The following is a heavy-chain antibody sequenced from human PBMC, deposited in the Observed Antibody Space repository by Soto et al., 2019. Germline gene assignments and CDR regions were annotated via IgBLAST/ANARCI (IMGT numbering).Heavy chain of an antibody. J-gene: IGHJ4*02. CDR2: IYYSGST. CDR3: ARDRPGYCSGCSCYRAREFDY. CDR1: GGSISSSSYY. D-gene: IGHD2-15*01. Sequence: LSLTCTVSGGSISSSSYYWGWIRQPPGKGLEWIGSIYYSGSTYYNPSLKSRVTISVDTSKNQFSLKLSSVTAADTAVYYCARDRPGYCSGCSCYRAREFDYWGQGTLVTVSS. V-gene: IGHV4-39*02.